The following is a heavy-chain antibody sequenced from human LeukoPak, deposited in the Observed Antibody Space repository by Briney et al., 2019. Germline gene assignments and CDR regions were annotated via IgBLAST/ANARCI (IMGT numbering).Heavy chain of an antibody. CDR1: GGSISSSSYY. CDR3: AKERPMVRGFFDY. CDR2: IYYSGST. J-gene: IGHJ4*02. Sequence: SETLSLTCTVSGGSISSSSYYWGWIRQPPGKGLEWIGSIYYSGSTYYNPSLKSRVTISVDTSKNQFSLKLSSVTAADTAVYYCAKERPMVRGFFDYWGQGTLVTVSS. V-gene: IGHV4-39*07. D-gene: IGHD3-10*01.